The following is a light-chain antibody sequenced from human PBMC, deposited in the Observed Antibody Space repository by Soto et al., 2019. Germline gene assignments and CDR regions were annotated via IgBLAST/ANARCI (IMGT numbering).Light chain of an antibody. CDR2: DVS. CDR1: SSDVGGYNY. V-gene: IGLV2-14*03. CDR3: SSYTTSNTRQIV. Sequence: QSAQTQPASVSGSPGQSITISCTGTSSDVGGYNYVSWYQHHPGKAPKLMIYDVSNRPSGVSNRFSGSKSCNTASLTISGLQPEDEADYYCSSYTTSNTRQIVLGTGTKSPS. J-gene: IGLJ1*01.